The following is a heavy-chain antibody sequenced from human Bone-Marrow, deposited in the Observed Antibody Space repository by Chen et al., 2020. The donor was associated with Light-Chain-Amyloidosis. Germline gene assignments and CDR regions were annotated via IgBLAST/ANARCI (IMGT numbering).Heavy chain of an antibody. J-gene: IGHJ4*02. Sequence: EVQLEQSGPEVKKPGESLKISCKGSGYTFPNYWIGWVRQMPGKGLEWMGVIYPDDSDARYSPSFEGQVTISADQSITTAYLQWRSLKSSDSAMYYCARRRDGYNFDYWGQGTLGTVSS. V-gene: IGHV5-51*01. D-gene: IGHD5-12*01. CDR3: ARRRDGYNFDY. CDR2: IYPDDSDA. CDR1: GYTFPNYW.